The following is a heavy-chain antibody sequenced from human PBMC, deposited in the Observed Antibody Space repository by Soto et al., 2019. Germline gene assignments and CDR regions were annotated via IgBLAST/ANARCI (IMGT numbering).Heavy chain of an antibody. CDR2: IYPGDSKT. Sequence: PGESLKISCEGSGYSFTSYWIAWVRQMPGKGLEWMGIIYPGDSKTTYSPSFQGQVTISADKSISTAYLQWSSLKASDTAMYYCARHKYGDYVGRDYYYGMDVWGQGTTVTVSS. J-gene: IGHJ6*02. CDR3: ARHKYGDYVGRDYYYGMDV. CDR1: GYSFTSYW. V-gene: IGHV5-51*01. D-gene: IGHD4-17*01.